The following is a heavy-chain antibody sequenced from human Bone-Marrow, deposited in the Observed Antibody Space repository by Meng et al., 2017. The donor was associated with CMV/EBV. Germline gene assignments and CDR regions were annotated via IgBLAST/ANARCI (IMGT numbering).Heavy chain of an antibody. V-gene: IGHV3-21*01. Sequence: CAVSGFTFSSYSMNWVRQAPGKGLEWVSSISSTSTYIYYADSVKGRFTISRDNAKNPLYLQMNSLRAEDTAMYFCARVRHFDWLSYYWGQGTLVTVSS. J-gene: IGHJ4*02. CDR3: ARVRHFDWLSYY. CDR1: GFTFSSYS. CDR2: ISSTSTYI. D-gene: IGHD3-9*01.